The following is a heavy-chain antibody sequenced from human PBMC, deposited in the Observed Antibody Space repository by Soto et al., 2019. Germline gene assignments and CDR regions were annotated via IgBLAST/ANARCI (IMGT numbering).Heavy chain of an antibody. Sequence: HPVGSLRLSCAASGFTFNNYGMTWVRQAPGKGLEWVSGISSSGDTTYYADSVKGRLTISRDNSKNTLYLQMTSLRAEDTAVYYCASEYGSGSYGYYYGMDVWGQGTTVTVSS. CDR2: ISSSGDTT. CDR3: ASEYGSGSYGYYYGMDV. V-gene: IGHV3-23*01. J-gene: IGHJ6*02. CDR1: GFTFNNYG. D-gene: IGHD3-10*01.